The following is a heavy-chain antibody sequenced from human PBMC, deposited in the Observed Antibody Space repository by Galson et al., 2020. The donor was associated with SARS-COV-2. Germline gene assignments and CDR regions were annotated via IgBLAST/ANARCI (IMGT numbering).Heavy chain of an antibody. CDR3: ASFGDDSSGYVDY. J-gene: IGHJ4*02. V-gene: IGHV1-69*13. CDR1: VGTFSSYA. D-gene: IGHD3-22*01. Sequence: SVTVSCKASVGTFSSYAIRWVRPAPAQGLEWMGGIIPIFGTANYAQKFQGRVTITADESTSTAYMELSSLRAEDTAVYYCASFGDDSSGYVDYWGQGTLVTVSS. CDR2: IIPIFGTA.